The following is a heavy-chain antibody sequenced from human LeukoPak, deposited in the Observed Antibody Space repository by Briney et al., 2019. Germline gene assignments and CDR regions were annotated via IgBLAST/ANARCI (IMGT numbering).Heavy chain of an antibody. CDR2: IRSSSSI. CDR1: GFTFSTFS. CDR3: ATLMVSNWFDP. Sequence: GGSLRLSCSASGFTFSTFSLNWVRQAPGKGLEWLSYIRSSSSIADSVKGRFTISRDNAKNSLYLQMNSLRAEDTAVYYCATLMVSNWFDPWGQGTLVTVSS. V-gene: IGHV3-48*01. D-gene: IGHD2-8*01. J-gene: IGHJ5*02.